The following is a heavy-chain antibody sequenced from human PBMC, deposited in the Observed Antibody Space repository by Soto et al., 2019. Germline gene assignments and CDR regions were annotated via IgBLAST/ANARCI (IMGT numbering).Heavy chain of an antibody. Sequence: ASVKVSCKASGFTFTSSAVQWVRQARGQRLEWIGWIVVGNGNTNYAQKFQGRVTITRDISTSTAYMELRSLRSDDTAVYYCARGFYGGHNWFDPWGQGTLVTVSS. D-gene: IGHD4-17*01. CDR3: ARGFYGGHNWFDP. J-gene: IGHJ5*02. V-gene: IGHV1-58*01. CDR1: GFTFTSSA. CDR2: IVVGNGNT.